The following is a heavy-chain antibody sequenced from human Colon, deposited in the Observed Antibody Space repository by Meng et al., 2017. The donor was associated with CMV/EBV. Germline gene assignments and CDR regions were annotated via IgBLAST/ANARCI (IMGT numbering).Heavy chain of an antibody. CDR2: ISAYNGET. D-gene: IGHD3-10*02. CDR3: ARGSSSTMFGDYYYGMDV. V-gene: IGHV1-18*01. Sequence: ASVKVSCKDSNYTFTKYGIAWVRQAPVQGLEWMGWISAYNGETKYEEKLQDRVTMTTDTSTSTAFLELRSLRSDDTAVYYCARGSSSTMFGDYYYGMDVWGQGTTVTVSS. CDR1: NYTFTKYG. J-gene: IGHJ6*02.